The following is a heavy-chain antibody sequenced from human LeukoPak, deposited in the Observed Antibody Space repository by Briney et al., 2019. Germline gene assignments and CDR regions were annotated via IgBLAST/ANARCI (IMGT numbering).Heavy chain of an antibody. J-gene: IGHJ5*02. CDR1: GGSISSYY. Sequence: SETLSLTCTVSGGSISSYYWSWIRQPPGKGLEWIGYIYYSGSTNYNPSLKSRVTISVDTSKNQFSLKLSSVTAADTAVYYCARGGIADWFDPWGQGTLVTVSS. D-gene: IGHD6-13*01. V-gene: IGHV4-59*12. CDR2: IYYSGST. CDR3: ARGGIADWFDP.